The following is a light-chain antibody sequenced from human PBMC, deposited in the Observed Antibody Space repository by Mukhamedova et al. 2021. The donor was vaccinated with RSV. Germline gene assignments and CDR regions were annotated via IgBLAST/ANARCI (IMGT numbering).Light chain of an antibody. J-gene: IGLJ1*01. V-gene: IGLV2-14*04. CDR1: SSDVGGYNY. CDR2: DVS. CDR3: SSYTSSSTIV. Sequence: ITISCTGTSSDVGGYNYVSWYQQHPGKAPKLMIYDVSKRPSGVSNRFSGSKSGNTASLTISGLQAEDEADYYCSSYTSSSTIVFG.